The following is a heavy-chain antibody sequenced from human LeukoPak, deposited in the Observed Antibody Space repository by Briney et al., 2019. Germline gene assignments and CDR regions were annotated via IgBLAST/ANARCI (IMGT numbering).Heavy chain of an antibody. D-gene: IGHD5-18*01. CDR2: IRTKATSYDA. Sequence: AGGSLRLSCAASGFTFSGSPMHWVRQASGKGLEWVGRIRTKATSYDAAYAASVKGRFTISRDDSKNTAYLQMNSLKTEDTAMYYCAKGGRGYSYGSLDYWGQGTLVTVSS. CDR1: GFTFSGSP. V-gene: IGHV3-73*01. CDR3: AKGGRGYSYGSLDY. J-gene: IGHJ4*02.